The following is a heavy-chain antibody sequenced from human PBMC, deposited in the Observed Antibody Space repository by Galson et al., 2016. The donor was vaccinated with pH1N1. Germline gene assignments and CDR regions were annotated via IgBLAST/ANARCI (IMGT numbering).Heavy chain of an antibody. J-gene: IGHJ2*01. Sequence: KVSCKASGYTLTSYDINWVRQATGQGLEWMGWMNPNNGNADYAPKFQGRVTMTRNASINTAYMELSSLTSEDTAVYYCARGPVYWYFDLWGRGTPVIVSS. CDR1: GYTLTSYD. CDR3: ARGPVYWYFDL. V-gene: IGHV1-8*01. CDR2: MNPNNGNA.